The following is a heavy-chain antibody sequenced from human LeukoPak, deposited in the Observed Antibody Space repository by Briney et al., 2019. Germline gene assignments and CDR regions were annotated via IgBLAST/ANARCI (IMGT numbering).Heavy chain of an antibody. CDR1: GGSISSYY. J-gene: IGHJ4*02. CDR3: ARDFGVSGSYIY. V-gene: IGHV4-59*01. D-gene: IGHD1-26*01. Sequence: SETLSLTCTVSGGSISSYYWSWIRQPPGKGLEWIGYIYYSGSTNYNLSLKSRVTISVDTSKNQFSLKLSSVTAEDTAVYYCARDFGVSGSYIYWGQGTLVTVSS. CDR2: IYYSGST.